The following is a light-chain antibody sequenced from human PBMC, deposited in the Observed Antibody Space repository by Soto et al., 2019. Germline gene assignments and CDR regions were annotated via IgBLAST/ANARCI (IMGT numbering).Light chain of an antibody. CDR2: AAS. V-gene: IGKV1-12*01. Sequence: DIQMAQSPSSVSASVGDRVSITCRASQDIGDWLAWYQQKPGKAPKLLVYAASSLQSGVPSRFSGSGSGTDFTLTISSLQPEDFATYYCQQNYSPPPITFGQGTRLEI. CDR3: QQNYSPPPIT. J-gene: IGKJ5*01. CDR1: QDIGDW.